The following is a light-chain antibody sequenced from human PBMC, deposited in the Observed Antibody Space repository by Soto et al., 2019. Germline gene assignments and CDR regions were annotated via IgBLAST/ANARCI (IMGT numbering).Light chain of an antibody. CDR3: QQYSSNLYT. Sequence: EIQMTQSPSTLSASVGDSVTITCRASQSISTHLAWYQQKPGKAPEIVIYDASTLESGVPSRFSGSGSGTKFTLTISSLQPDDFATYYCQQYSSNLYTFGQVTKLEIK. J-gene: IGKJ2*01. CDR2: DAS. V-gene: IGKV1-5*01. CDR1: QSISTH.